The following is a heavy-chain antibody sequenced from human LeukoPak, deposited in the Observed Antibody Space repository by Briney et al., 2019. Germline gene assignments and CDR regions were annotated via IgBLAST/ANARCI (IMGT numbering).Heavy chain of an antibody. V-gene: IGHV1-2*04. CDR2: INPNGGST. Sequence: RASVKVSCKASGYTLTRYFIHWVRQAPGQGLEWMGIINPNGGSTSYPQKFQGWVTMTRDTSISTAYMELSRLRSDDTAVYYCARDLMYGSGSYAADYWGQGTLVTVSS. CDR1: GYTLTRYF. CDR3: ARDLMYGSGSYAADY. D-gene: IGHD3-10*01. J-gene: IGHJ4*02.